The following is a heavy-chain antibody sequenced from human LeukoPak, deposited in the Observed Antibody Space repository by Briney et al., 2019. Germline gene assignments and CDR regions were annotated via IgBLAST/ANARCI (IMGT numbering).Heavy chain of an antibody. CDR3: ARDHAYAFDI. CDR1: GFTFSSFG. J-gene: IGHJ3*02. D-gene: IGHD2-2*01. Sequence: PGGSLRLSCAASGFTFSSFGMHWVRQAPGQGLEWVAFILYDGTNKYYADSVKGRFTISRDNSKNTLSLQMNSLRAEDTAVYYCARDHAYAFDIWGQGTLVTVSS. V-gene: IGHV3-30*02. CDR2: ILYDGTNK.